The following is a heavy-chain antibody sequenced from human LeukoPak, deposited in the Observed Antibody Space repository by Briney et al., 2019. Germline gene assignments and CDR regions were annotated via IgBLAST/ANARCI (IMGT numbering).Heavy chain of an antibody. CDR1: GFTFSSCA. D-gene: IGHD1-26*01. CDR2: ISGSGGST. Sequence: GGSLRLSCAASGFTFSSCAMSWVRQAPGKGLEWVSAISGSGGSTYYADSVKGRFTISRDNSKNTLYLQMNSLRAEDTAVYYCAKDRSSGSYYRGALDPWGQGTLVTVSS. J-gene: IGHJ5*02. V-gene: IGHV3-23*01. CDR3: AKDRSSGSYYRGALDP.